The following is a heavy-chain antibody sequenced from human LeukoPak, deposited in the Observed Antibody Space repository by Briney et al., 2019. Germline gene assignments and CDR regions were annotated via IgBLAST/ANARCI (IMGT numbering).Heavy chain of an antibody. CDR2: INPSGGST. V-gene: IGHV1-46*01. CDR3: ARDFRYCSSTNCFQDY. CDR1: GYTFTSYC. J-gene: IGHJ4*02. D-gene: IGHD2-2*01. Sequence: ASVKVSCKASGYTFTSYCMHWVRQAPGQGLEWMGIINPSGGSTSYAQKFQGRVTMTRDTSTSTVYMELSSLRSEDTAVYYCARDFRYCSSTNCFQDYWGQGTLVTVSS.